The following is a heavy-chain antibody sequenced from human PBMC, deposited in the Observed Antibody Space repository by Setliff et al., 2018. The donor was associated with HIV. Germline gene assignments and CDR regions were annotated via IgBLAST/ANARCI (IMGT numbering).Heavy chain of an antibody. Sequence: GGSLRLSCAASGFSFSSYAMHWVRQAPGKGLEWVAIIYYDGSEKYYGDSVKGRFTIFRDNSKNTLYLQMNSLRGEDTAVYYCARDRAETLWFGDLNYMDVWGKGTTVTVSS. CDR3: ARDRAETLWFGDLNYMDV. V-gene: IGHV3-33*01. CDR2: IYYDGSEK. J-gene: IGHJ6*03. D-gene: IGHD3-10*01. CDR1: GFSFSSYA.